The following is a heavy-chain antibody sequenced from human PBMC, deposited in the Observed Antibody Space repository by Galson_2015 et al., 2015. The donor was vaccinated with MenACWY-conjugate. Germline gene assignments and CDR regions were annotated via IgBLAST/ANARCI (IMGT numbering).Heavy chain of an antibody. J-gene: IGHJ4*02. Sequence: SLRLAGAASGFIFNTYWMHWVRQAPGKGLVWVSRINPGGSSTTYADSAKDRFTISSDHAQNTLYLQMNSLRPEDTAVFYCAKSRGAPVYFDSWGQGTLGTVSA. CDR1: GFIFNTYW. D-gene: IGHD1-26*01. CDR2: INPGGSST. CDR3: AKSRGAPVYFDS. V-gene: IGHV3-74*01.